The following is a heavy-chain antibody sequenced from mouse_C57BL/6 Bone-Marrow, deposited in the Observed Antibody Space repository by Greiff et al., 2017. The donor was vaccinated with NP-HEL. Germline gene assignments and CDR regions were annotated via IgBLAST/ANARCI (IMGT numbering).Heavy chain of an antibody. V-gene: IGHV1-7*01. CDR3: ARVRDGYYWGFAY. D-gene: IGHD2-3*01. Sequence: QVQLQQSGAELAKPGASVKLSCKASGYTFTSYWMHWVKQRPGQGLEWIGYINPSSGYTKYNQKFKDKATLTADKSSSTAYMQLSSLTYEDSAVYCCARVRDGYYWGFAYWGQGTLVTVSA. J-gene: IGHJ3*01. CDR1: GYTFTSYW. CDR2: INPSSGYT.